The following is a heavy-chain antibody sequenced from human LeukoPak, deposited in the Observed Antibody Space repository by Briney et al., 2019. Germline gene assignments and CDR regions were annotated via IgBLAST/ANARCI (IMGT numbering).Heavy chain of an antibody. CDR2: INHSGST. CDR3: ARGGFYCGDDFCVDY. CDR1: GGSFSFYN. Sequence: KPSETLSLTCAVYGGSFSFYNWSWIRQPPEKGLEWIGEINHSGSTNYNPSLKSRVTISVDTSKNQFSLKLSSVAAADTAVYYCARGGFYCGDDFCVDYWGQGTLVTVSS. J-gene: IGHJ4*02. D-gene: IGHD2-21*02. V-gene: IGHV4-34*01.